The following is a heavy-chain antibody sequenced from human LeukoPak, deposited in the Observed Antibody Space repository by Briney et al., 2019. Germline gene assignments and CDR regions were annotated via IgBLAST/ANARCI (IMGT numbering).Heavy chain of an antibody. CDR2: ISYDGSKK. CDR3: AKESLDTEQRNYNYYGMDV. CDR1: GFTLRYYG. Sequence: GGSLRLSCAASGFTLRYYGMHWVRQAPGKGLEWVAFISYDGSKKYYADSVKDRFTISRDNSRSTLYVQVNSLRAEDTAVYYCAKESLDTEQRNYNYYGMDVWGQGTTVTVSS. D-gene: IGHD1-1*01. J-gene: IGHJ6*02. V-gene: IGHV3-30*18.